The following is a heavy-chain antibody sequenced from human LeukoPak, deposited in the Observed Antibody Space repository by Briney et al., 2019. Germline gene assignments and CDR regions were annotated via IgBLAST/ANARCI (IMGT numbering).Heavy chain of an antibody. Sequence: SETLSLTWTVSGGSISSYYWSWIRQPPGKGLEWIGYIYYSGSTNYNPSLKSRVTISVDTSKNQFSLKLSSVTAADTAVYYCAREGVYSSPFDYWGQGTLVTVSS. CDR3: AREGVYSSPFDY. V-gene: IGHV4-59*01. J-gene: IGHJ4*02. CDR1: GGSISSYY. D-gene: IGHD6-13*01. CDR2: IYYSGST.